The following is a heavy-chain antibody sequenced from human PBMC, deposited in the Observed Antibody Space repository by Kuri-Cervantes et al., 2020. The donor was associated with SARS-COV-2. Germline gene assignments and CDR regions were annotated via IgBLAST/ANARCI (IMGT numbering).Heavy chain of an antibody. CDR1: GGSISSGDYY. D-gene: IGHD3-10*01. CDR2: IYYSGST. CDR3: ARTPSYYGSGLSLGY. Sequence: SETLSLTCTVSGGSISSGDYYWSWIRQPPGKGLEWIGYIYYSGSTYYNPSLKSRVTISVDTSKNQFSLKLSSVTAADTAVYYCARTPSYYGSGLSLGYWGQGTLVTVSS. J-gene: IGHJ4*02. V-gene: IGHV4-30-4*02.